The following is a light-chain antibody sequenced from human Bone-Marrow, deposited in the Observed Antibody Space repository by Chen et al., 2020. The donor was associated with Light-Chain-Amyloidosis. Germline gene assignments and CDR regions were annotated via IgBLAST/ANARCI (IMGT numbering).Light chain of an antibody. CDR1: NIGSTS. V-gene: IGLV3-21*02. J-gene: IGLJ3*02. CDR2: DDS. Sequence: SSVLTQPSSVSVAPGQSATIACAGNNIGSTSVHWYQQTPGPAPLLVVYDDSDRPSGIPDRLSGSNSGNTATLTIGRVEAGDDADYYCQVWDRSSDRPVFGGGTKLTVL. CDR3: QVWDRSSDRPV.